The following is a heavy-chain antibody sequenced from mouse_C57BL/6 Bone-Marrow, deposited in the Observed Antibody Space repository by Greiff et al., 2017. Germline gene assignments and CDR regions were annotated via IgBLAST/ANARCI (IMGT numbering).Heavy chain of an antibody. CDR2: ISDGGSYT. CDR3: ARVLLYYYAMDY. V-gene: IGHV5-4*01. J-gene: IGHJ4*01. Sequence: DVHLVESGGGLVKPGGSLKLSCAASGFTFSSYAMSWVRQTPEKRLEWVATISDGGSYTYYPDNVKGRFTSSRDNAKNNLYLQMSHLKSEDTAMYYCARVLLYYYAMDYWGQGTSVTVSS. CDR1: GFTFSSYA.